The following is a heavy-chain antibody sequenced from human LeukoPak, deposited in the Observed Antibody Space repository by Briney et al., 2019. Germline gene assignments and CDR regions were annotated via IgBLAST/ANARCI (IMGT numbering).Heavy chain of an antibody. CDR3: ARDYSRYDSSGYYYDY. V-gene: IGHV1-2*02. D-gene: IGHD3-22*01. J-gene: IGHJ4*02. Sequence: EASVKVSCKASGYTFTGYYMHWVRQAPGQGLEWMGWINPNSGGTNYAQKFQGRATMTRDTSISTAYMELSRLRSDDTAVYYCARDYSRYDSSGYYYDYWGQGTLVTVSS. CDR2: INPNSGGT. CDR1: GYTFTGYY.